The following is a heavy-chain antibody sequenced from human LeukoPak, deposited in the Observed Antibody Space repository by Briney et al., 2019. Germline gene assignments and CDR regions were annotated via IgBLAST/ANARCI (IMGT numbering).Heavy chain of an antibody. CDR3: AHIGQGYVSFDI. Sequence: SGPTLVKPTQTLTLTCTFSCFSLSTRGVGVGWIRQPPGKTLDCLALIYCDDDKHYSPSLKTRLTLTKDTSKNQVVLTMTNMDAVDTATYYCAHIGQGYVSFDIWGQGTMVTVSS. CDR1: CFSLSTRGVG. J-gene: IGHJ3*02. V-gene: IGHV2-5*02. CDR2: IYCDDDK. D-gene: IGHD3/OR15-3a*01.